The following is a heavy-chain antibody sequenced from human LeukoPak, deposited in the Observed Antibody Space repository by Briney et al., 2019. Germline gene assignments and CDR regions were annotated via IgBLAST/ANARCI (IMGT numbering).Heavy chain of an antibody. CDR1: GFTFSNYS. D-gene: IGHD4-17*01. CDR2: ISGGGGTI. J-gene: IGHJ4*02. Sequence: GGSLRLSCAASGFTFSNYSMTWVRQAPGKGLEWVAYISGGGGTIYYADSVKGRFTISRDNAKNSLYLQMDSLRAEDTAVYYCARDSHYDYGDHIFDYWGQGTLVTVSS. CDR3: ARDSHYDYGDHIFDY. V-gene: IGHV3-48*01.